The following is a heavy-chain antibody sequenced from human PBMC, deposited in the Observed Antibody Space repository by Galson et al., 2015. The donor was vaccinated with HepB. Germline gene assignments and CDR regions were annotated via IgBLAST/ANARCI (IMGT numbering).Heavy chain of an antibody. CDR1: GYTFTSYG. V-gene: IGHV1-3*01. Sequence: SVKVSCKASGYTFTSYGISWVRQAPGQRLEWMGWINAGNGNTKYSQKFQGRVTITRDTSASTAYMELSSLRSEDTAVYYCARVGLTMRFDPWGQGTLVTVSS. CDR2: INAGNGNT. J-gene: IGHJ5*02. D-gene: IGHD3-3*01. CDR3: ARVGLTMRFDP.